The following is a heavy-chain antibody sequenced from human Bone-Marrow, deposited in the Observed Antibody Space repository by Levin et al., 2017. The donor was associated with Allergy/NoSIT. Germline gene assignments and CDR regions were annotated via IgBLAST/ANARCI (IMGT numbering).Heavy chain of an antibody. Sequence: PGGSLRLSCEASGFTFSSFALTWVRQAPGKGLEWVSIISAAGASTYYADSVRGRFTISRDNSKNTLYLQMDSLRAEDTAVYYCARSTSGYTTSWFPFDSWGQGTLVTVSS. CDR3: ARSTSGYTTSWFPFDS. D-gene: IGHD6-13*01. CDR1: GFTFSSFA. CDR2: ISAAGAST. V-gene: IGHV3-23*01. J-gene: IGHJ4*02.